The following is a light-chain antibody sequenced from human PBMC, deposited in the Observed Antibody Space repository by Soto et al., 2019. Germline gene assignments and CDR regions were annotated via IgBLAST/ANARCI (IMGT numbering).Light chain of an antibody. Sequence: EIVLTQSPGTLSLSPGERATLSCRASQSVSSSYLAWYQQKPGQAPRLLINGASTRATGIPARFGGSGSGTEFTLTISSLQSEDFAVYYCQQYNGWPITFGQGTRLEIK. V-gene: IGKV3-15*01. J-gene: IGKJ5*01. CDR2: GAS. CDR3: QQYNGWPIT. CDR1: QSVSSSY.